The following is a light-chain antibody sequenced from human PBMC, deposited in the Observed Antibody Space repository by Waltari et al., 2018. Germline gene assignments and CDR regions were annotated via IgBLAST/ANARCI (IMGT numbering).Light chain of an antibody. CDR2: DAS. CDR1: HSVSSN. J-gene: IGKJ4*01. CDR3: QQYDNWPPS. V-gene: IGKV3-15*01. Sequence: ERVMTQSPATLSASPGERATLSCRASHSVSSNLAWYQQKPGQAPRLLIYDASSRATGIPARFSGSGSGTELTLTISSLQSEDFAVYYCQQYDNWPPSFGGGTKVEIK.